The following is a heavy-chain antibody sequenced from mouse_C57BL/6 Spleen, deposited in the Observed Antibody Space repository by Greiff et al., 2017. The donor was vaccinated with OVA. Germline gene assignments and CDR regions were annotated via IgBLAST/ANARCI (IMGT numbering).Heavy chain of an antibody. CDR3: IRRGGSWFAY. CDR2: INPGSGGT. Sequence: VQLQQSGAELVRPGTSVKVSCKASGYAFTNYLIEWVKQRPGQGLEWIGVINPGSGGTNYNEKFKGKATLTADKSSSTAYMQLSSLTSEDSAVYFCIRRGGSWFAYWGQGTLVTVSA. CDR1: GYAFTNYL. V-gene: IGHV1-54*01. J-gene: IGHJ3*01.